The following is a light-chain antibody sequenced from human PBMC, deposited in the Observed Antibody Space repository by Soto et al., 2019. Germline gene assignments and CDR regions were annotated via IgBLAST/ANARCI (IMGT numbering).Light chain of an antibody. J-gene: IGKJ1*01. CDR2: GSF. V-gene: IGKV3-15*01. CDR3: QQYDIWPWT. Sequence: EIVITQSPGTLSVSPGEGATLSCRASQSVRSNLAWYQQKPGQAPRLLIFGSFTRAPGVPSGFSGSGSGTEFTLTISSLQSEDFALYYCQQYDIWPWTFGQGTKVDIK. CDR1: QSVRSN.